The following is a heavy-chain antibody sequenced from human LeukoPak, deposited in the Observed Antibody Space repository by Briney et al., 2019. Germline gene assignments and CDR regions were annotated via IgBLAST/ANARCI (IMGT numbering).Heavy chain of an antibody. D-gene: IGHD2-15*01. CDR2: IYTSGST. V-gene: IGHV4-4*07. CDR3: ARDSLDIVVVVAATGAFDI. J-gene: IGHJ3*02. Sequence: PSETLPLACTVSGGSISSYYWSWIRQPAGKGLEWIGRIYTSGSTKYNPSLTRRVTMSVDTSKSQFSLKLSSVTAADTAVYYCARDSLDIVVVVAATGAFDIWGQGTMVTVSS. CDR1: GGSISSYY.